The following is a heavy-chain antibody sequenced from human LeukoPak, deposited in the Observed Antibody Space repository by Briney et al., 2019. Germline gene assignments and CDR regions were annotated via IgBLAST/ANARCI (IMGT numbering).Heavy chain of an antibody. CDR1: GFTFSSYS. CDR2: ISSGSSTI. V-gene: IGHV3-48*02. D-gene: IGHD2-2*01. J-gene: IGHJ4*02. Sequence: PGGSLRLSCVASGFTFSSYSMNWVRQAPGKGLEWLSYISSGSSTIYYADSVKGRFTISRDNAKNSLYLQMNSLRDEDTAVYYCARSLYRSGTPCYAYWGQGTLVTVSS. CDR3: ARSLYRSGTPCYAY.